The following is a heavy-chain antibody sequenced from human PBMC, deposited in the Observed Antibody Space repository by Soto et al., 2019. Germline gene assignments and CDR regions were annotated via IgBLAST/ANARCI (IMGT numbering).Heavy chain of an antibody. D-gene: IGHD2-15*01. J-gene: IGHJ3*02. CDR2: IKQDGSEK. CDR3: ARYAITYCSGGSCSDAFDI. Sequence: GGSLRLSCAASGFTFSSYWMSWVRQAPGKGLEWVANIKQDGSEKYYVDSVKGRFTISRDNAMNSLYLQMNSLRAEDTAVYYCARYAITYCSGGSCSDAFDIWGQGTMVTVSS. CDR1: GFTFSSYW. V-gene: IGHV3-7*01.